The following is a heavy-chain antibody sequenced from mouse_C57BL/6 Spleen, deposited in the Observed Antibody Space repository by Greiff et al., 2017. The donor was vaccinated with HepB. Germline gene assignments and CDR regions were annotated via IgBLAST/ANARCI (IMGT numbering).Heavy chain of an antibody. Sequence: QVQLKESGAELARPGASVKMSCKASGYTFTSYTMHWVKQRPGQGLEWIGYINPSSGYTKYNQKFKDKATLTADKSSSTAYMQLSSLTSEDSAVYYCARSNDGYYSFDYWGQGTTLTVSS. J-gene: IGHJ2*01. CDR1: GYTFTSYT. D-gene: IGHD2-3*01. CDR3: ARSNDGYYSFDY. V-gene: IGHV1-4*01. CDR2: INPSSGYT.